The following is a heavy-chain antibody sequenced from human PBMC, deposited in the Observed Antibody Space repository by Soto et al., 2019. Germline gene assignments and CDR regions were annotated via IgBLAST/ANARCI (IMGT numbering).Heavy chain of an antibody. CDR1: GFTFSNYW. D-gene: IGHD6-13*01. CDR2: INSDGSIT. V-gene: IGHV3-74*01. CDR3: ARGVTAAGTGNWFDP. J-gene: IGHJ5*02. Sequence: QTGGSLRLSCAASGFTFSNYWVHWVRQAPGKGLVWVSHINSDGSITNHADSVKGRFTTSRDNAKNTLYLQMSSLRAEDTAVYYCARGVTAAGTGNWFDPWGQGTLVTVSS.